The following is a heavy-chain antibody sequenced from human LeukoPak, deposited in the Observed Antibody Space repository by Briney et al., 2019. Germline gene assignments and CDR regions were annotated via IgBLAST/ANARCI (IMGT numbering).Heavy chain of an antibody. CDR1: GYTFTGYY. Sequence: GASVKVSCKASGYTFTGYYMHWVRQAPGQGLEWMGWINPNSGGTNYAQKFQGRVTMTRDTSISTAYMELSRLRSDDTAVYYCARVRFLEWLPLDYWGQGTLVTVSS. CDR2: INPNSGGT. D-gene: IGHD3-3*01. J-gene: IGHJ4*02. CDR3: ARVRFLEWLPLDY. V-gene: IGHV1-2*02.